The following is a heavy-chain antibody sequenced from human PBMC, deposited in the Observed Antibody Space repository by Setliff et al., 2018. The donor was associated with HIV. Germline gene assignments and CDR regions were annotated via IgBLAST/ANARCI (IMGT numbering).Heavy chain of an antibody. CDR1: GGSISSYY. V-gene: IGHV4-4*07. Sequence: SETLSLTCTVSGGSISSYYWSWIRQPAGKGMEWFGRIYISGSTNYNPSFESRVTMSIDTSKNQFSLKLSSVTAADTAVYYCARGGGTGSFDYWGQGTLVTVSS. D-gene: IGHD3-16*01. CDR3: ARGGGTGSFDY. J-gene: IGHJ4*02. CDR2: IYISGST.